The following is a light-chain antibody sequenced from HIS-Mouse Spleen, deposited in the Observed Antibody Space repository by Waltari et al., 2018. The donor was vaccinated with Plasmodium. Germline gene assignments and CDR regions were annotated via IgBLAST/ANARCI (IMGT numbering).Light chain of an antibody. CDR1: SSDVGGFNY. CDR2: DVS. Sequence: QSALTQPRSVSGSPGPSVTIPCTGTSSDVGGFNYVSWYQPHPGKAPKLRIYDVSKRPSGVPDRFSGSKSGNTASLTISGLQAEDEADYYCCSYAGSYTYVFGTGTKVTVL. CDR3: CSYAGSYTYV. V-gene: IGLV2-11*01. J-gene: IGLJ1*01.